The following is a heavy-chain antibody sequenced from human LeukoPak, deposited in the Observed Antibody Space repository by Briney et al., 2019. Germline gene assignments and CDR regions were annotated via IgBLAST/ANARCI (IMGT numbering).Heavy chain of an antibody. J-gene: IGHJ3*02. V-gene: IGHV3-48*01. CDR1: GFTFSSYS. CDR2: ISSSNSTI. CDR3: ARDAAHYYDSSGYTHDAFDI. D-gene: IGHD3-22*01. Sequence: GGSLRLSCAASGFTFSSYSMNWVRQAPGKGLEWVSYISSSNSTIYYADSVKGRFTISRDNAKNSLYLQMNGLRAEDTAVYYCARDAAHYYDSSGYTHDAFDIWGQGTMVTVSS.